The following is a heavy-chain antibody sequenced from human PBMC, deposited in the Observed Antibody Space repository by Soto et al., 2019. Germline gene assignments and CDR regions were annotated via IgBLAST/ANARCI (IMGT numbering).Heavy chain of an antibody. CDR1: GGTSAIYT. J-gene: IGHJ4*02. Sequence: QVQVVQSGAEVKRPGSSLKVSCETSGGTSAIYTITWVRQAPGQGLQWMGRIVPTLHVTNYAQEFQGRLTITAGTSTTTVHMELSGLTSEDAAVYYCTTEKFGAGSVGVRYWGQGTLVTVSS. CDR3: TTEKFGAGSVGVRY. D-gene: IGHD3-10*01. CDR2: IVPTLHVT. V-gene: IGHV1-69*08.